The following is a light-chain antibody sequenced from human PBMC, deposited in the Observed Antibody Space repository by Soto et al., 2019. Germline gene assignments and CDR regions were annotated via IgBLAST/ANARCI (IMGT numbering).Light chain of an antibody. CDR2: DAS. J-gene: IGKJ3*01. CDR1: QSVDWY. CDR3: QQRSNWPPIT. V-gene: IGKV3-11*01. Sequence: EIVLTQSPSTLSLSPGDRATVSCRASQSVDWYVAWYQHKPGKAPRLLIYDASTRATGIPDRFSGSGSGTEFTLTISSLEPEDFAVYYCQQRSNWPPITFGPGTKVEMK.